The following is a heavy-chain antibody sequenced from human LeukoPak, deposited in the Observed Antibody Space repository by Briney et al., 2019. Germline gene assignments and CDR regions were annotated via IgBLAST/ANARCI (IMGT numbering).Heavy chain of an antibody. CDR3: ARGSSGYADY. CDR2: IYSGGST. J-gene: IGHJ4*02. Sequence: GGSLRLSCAASGFTVSSNCMSWVRQAPGKGLEWVSVIYSGGSTYYADSVKGRFTISRHNSKNTLYLQMNSLRAEDTAVYYCARGSSGYADYWGQGTLVTVSS. V-gene: IGHV3-53*04. D-gene: IGHD3-22*01. CDR1: GFTVSSNC.